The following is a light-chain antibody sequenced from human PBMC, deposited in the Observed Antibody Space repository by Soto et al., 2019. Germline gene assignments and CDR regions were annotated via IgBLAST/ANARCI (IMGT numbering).Light chain of an antibody. CDR1: SSNIGSNY. J-gene: IGLJ2*01. Sequence: QSVLTQPPSVSAAPGQKVTIFCSGSSSNIGSNYVSWYQQLPGTAPKLLICDNNKRPSGIPDRFSGSKSDTSATLGITGLQTGDEADYYCATWDSTLSAVVFGGGTKLTVL. V-gene: IGLV1-51*01. CDR3: ATWDSTLSAVV. CDR2: DNN.